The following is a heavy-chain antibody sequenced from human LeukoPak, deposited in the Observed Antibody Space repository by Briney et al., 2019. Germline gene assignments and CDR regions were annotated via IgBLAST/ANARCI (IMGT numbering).Heavy chain of an antibody. CDR1: AYSFTSYG. J-gene: IGHJ3*02. Sequence: ASVKVSCKASAYSFTSYGFAWVRQAPGRGLEWMGWISVYSGNIKYAQKVQDRVTMTTDTSTNTVYMELTSLRSDDTAEYFCARSIGANCGGDCFLNAFDIWGQGTLVTVSS. CDR3: ARSIGANCGGDCFLNAFDI. D-gene: IGHD2-21*01. CDR2: ISVYSGNI. V-gene: IGHV1-18*01.